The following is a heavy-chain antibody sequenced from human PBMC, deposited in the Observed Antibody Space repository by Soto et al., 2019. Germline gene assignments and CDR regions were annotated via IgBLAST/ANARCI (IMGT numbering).Heavy chain of an antibody. CDR2: IYPGDSDT. D-gene: IGHD1-7*01. J-gene: IGHJ4*02. CDR1: GYSFTSYW. Sequence: GESLKISCKGSGYSFTSYWIGWVRQMPGKGLEWMGIIYPGDSDTRYSPSFQGQVTISADKSISTAYLQWSSLKASDTATYYCAGLGRMELELRRGVRPIDCWGQRTLVTVSS. V-gene: IGHV5-51*01. CDR3: AGLGRMELELRRGVRPIDC.